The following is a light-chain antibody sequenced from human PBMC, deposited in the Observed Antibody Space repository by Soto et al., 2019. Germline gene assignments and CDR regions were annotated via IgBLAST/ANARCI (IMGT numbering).Light chain of an antibody. CDR2: GTS. Sequence: EIVMTQSRGTLSLSPGERATLSFRASQSVSSYSLAWYQQKPGQAPRLVMYGTSNRATGIPDRFSGSGSGTDFTLTISRLEPEDFAVYYCQQYDSSPRTFGQGTKV. J-gene: IGKJ1*01. V-gene: IGKV3-20*01. CDR1: QSVSSYS. CDR3: QQYDSSPRT.